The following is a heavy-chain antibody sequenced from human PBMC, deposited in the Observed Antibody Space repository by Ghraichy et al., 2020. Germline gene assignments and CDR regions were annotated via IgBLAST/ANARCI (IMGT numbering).Heavy chain of an antibody. D-gene: IGHD3-16*01. Sequence: SQTLSLTCTVSGDSVSSDDYYWNWIRQPPGKRLEWLDYIYYNGNTNYHPTNYSPSLKSRITISIDTSTNQFSLKLTSMTASDTAVYYCARGAPPDHWGQGTLVTVSS. CDR3: ARGAPPDH. CDR2: IYYNGNTNYHPT. CDR1: GDSVSSDDYY. V-gene: IGHV4-61*08. J-gene: IGHJ4*03.